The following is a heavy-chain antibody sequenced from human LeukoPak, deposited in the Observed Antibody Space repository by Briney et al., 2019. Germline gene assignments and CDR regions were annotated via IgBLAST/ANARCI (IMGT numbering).Heavy chain of an antibody. CDR3: ARETEMANFDY. D-gene: IGHD5-24*01. Sequence: GESLTLSCAASGFTFSSYGMHWVRQAPGKGLEWVAVIWYGGSNKYYADSEKGRITISRDNSKNTLHLQMNSLRAEDTGVYYCARETEMANFDYWGQGTLVTVSS. V-gene: IGHV3-33*01. CDR1: GFTFSSYG. CDR2: IWYGGSNK. J-gene: IGHJ4*02.